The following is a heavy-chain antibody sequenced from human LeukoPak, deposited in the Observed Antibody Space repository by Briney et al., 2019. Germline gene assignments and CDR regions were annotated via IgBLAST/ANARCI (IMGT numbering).Heavy chain of an antibody. V-gene: IGHV3-30*02. CDR2: IRYDGSNK. CDR1: GFTFSSYG. CDR3: AKRGPVAGTRGGEYYFDY. J-gene: IGHJ4*02. D-gene: IGHD6-19*01. Sequence: GGSLRLSCAASGFTFSSYGMHWVRQAPGKGLEWVAFIRYDGSNKYYADSVKGRFTISRDNSKNTLYLQMNSLRAEDTAVYYCAKRGPVAGTRGGEYYFDYWGQGTLVTVSS.